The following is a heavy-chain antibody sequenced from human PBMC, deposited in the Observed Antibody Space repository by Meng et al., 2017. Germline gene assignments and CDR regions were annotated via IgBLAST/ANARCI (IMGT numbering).Heavy chain of an antibody. CDR2: ISYDGSNK. V-gene: IGHV3-30*01. CDR1: GFTFSSYA. Sequence: GESLKISCAASGFTFSSYAMHWVRQAPGKGLEWVAVISYDGSNKYYADSVKGRFTISRDNSKNTLYLKMNSLRAEDTAVYYCARDMEPGYCSSTSCSAFDYWGQGTLVTVSS. D-gene: IGHD2-2*01. J-gene: IGHJ4*02. CDR3: ARDMEPGYCSSTSCSAFDY.